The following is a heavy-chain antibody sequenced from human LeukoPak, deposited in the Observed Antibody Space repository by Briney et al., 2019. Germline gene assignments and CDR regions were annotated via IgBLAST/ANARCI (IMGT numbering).Heavy chain of an antibody. CDR2: ISIDGGRT. V-gene: IGHV3-23*01. Sequence: PGRSLRLSCAASGFTFSSYAMSWVRQAPGKGPEWVSTISIDGGRTYYADSVKGRFTVSRNTSKNTLYLQMNSLRAEDTAVYYCAREGIGSSRYQNMDVWGKGTTVTVSS. J-gene: IGHJ6*03. CDR1: GFTFSSYA. D-gene: IGHD6-25*01. CDR3: AREGIGSSRYQNMDV.